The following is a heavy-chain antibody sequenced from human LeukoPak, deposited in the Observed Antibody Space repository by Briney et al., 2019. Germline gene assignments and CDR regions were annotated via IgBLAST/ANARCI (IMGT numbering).Heavy chain of an antibody. J-gene: IGHJ4*02. V-gene: IGHV4-59*01. D-gene: IGHD5-12*01. CDR1: GGSISSYY. CDR2: IYYSGST. Sequence: PSETLSLTCTVSGGSISSYYWSWIRQPPGKGLEWIGYIYYSGSTNYNPSLKSRVTISVDTSKNQFSLKLSSVTAADTAVYYCARDRGYSGYDPSYYFDYRGQGTLVTVSS. CDR3: ARDRGYSGYDPSYYFDY.